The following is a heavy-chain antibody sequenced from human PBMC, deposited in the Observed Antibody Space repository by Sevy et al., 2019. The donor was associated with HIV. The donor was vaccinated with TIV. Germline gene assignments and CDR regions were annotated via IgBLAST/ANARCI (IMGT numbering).Heavy chain of an antibody. Sequence: GGSLRLSCAASGFTVSSNYMSWVRQAPGKGLEWVSVIYSGGSTYYADSVKGRFTISRHNSKNTLYLQMNSLRAEDTAVYYCARVSPPYYDFWSGYSEDWYFDLSGRCTLVTVSS. CDR2: IYSGGST. CDR1: GFTVSSNY. D-gene: IGHD3-3*01. J-gene: IGHJ2*01. CDR3: ARVSPPYYDFWSGYSEDWYFDL. V-gene: IGHV3-53*04.